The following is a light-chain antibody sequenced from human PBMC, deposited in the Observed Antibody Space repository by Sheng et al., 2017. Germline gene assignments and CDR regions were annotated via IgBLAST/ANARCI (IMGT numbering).Light chain of an antibody. CDR3: QLSSSPFT. CDR2: AAS. V-gene: IGKV1-39*01. CDR1: QSITTY. J-gene: IGKJ4*01. Sequence: DIQMTQSPSSLSASVGDRVTITCRASQSITTYLNWYHQKPGKAPKLLIYAASSLQSGVPSRFSGSGSGTDFTLTIISLQPEDFATYYCQLSSSPFTFGGGTKVEIK.